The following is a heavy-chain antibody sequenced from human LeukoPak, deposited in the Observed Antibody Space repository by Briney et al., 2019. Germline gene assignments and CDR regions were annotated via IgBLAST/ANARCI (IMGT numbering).Heavy chain of an antibody. Sequence: GGSLRLSCAASGFTFSRYSMNWVRQAPGKGLEWVASISSTSTFIYSADSVRGGFTISRDTAKNSLFLQMNSLRAEDTAIYYCARDYFDSSDYPQTYYYYYMDVWGKGTTVTVSS. CDR2: ISSTSTFI. CDR3: ARDYFDSSDYPQTYYYYYMDV. J-gene: IGHJ6*03. CDR1: GFTFSRYS. D-gene: IGHD3-22*01. V-gene: IGHV3-21*01.